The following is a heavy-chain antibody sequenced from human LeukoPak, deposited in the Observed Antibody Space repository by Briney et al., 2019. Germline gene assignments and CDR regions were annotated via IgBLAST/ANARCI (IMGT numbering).Heavy chain of an antibody. CDR1: GGSISSYY. CDR2: FYFSGST. CDR3: AREHGYNSSWYVDY. Sequence: SETLSLTCTVSGGSISSYYWSWIRQPPGKGLEWIGYFYFSGSTNYNPSLKSRVTISVDTSRNQFSLKLNSVTAADTAVYYCAREHGYNSSWYVDYWGQGRLVTVSS. V-gene: IGHV4-59*01. J-gene: IGHJ4*02. D-gene: IGHD6-13*01.